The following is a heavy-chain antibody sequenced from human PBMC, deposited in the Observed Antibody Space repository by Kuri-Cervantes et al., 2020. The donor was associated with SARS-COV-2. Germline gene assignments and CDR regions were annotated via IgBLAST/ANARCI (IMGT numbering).Heavy chain of an antibody. D-gene: IGHD5-18*01. J-gene: IGHJ6*03. Sequence: PVKVSCKASGVTFSSYAISWVRQAPGQGLEWMGGIIPIFGTANYAQKFQGRVTMTTDTSTSTAYMELRSLRSDDTAVYYCARVLVGYGYYMDVWGKGTTVTVSS. V-gene: IGHV1-69*05. CDR3: ARVLVGYGYYMDV. CDR1: GVTFSSYA. CDR2: IIPIFGTA.